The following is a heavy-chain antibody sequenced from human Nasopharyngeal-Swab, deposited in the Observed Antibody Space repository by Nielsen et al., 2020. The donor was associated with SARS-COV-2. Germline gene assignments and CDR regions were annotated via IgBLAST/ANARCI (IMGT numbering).Heavy chain of an antibody. D-gene: IGHD3-22*01. J-gene: IGHJ4*02. CDR1: GISFSTYT. CDR3: LRGDRRDY. Sequence: GESLKISCAASGISFSTYTMNWVRQAPGKGLEWLSSISSDSGAKYHADSVKGRFTISRDNAKNSLYLEMNSLRAEDTAVYYCLRGDRRDYWGPGTLVSVSS. V-gene: IGHV3-21*01. CDR2: ISSDSGAK.